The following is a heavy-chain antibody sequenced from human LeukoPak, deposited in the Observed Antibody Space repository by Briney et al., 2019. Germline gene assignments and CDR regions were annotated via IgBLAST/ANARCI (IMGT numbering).Heavy chain of an antibody. Sequence: PSETLSLTCTVSGVSISSNTYSWAWIRQPPGKGLEWSGSVYYSGRTYYNPSLKSRVTISVDTSKNQLSLKLSTVTAADTAVYYCAMIDSSGWYYFAYWGQGTLVTVSS. V-gene: IGHV4-39*01. CDR2: VYYSGRT. CDR1: GVSISSNTYS. D-gene: IGHD6-19*01. J-gene: IGHJ4*02. CDR3: AMIDSSGWYYFAY.